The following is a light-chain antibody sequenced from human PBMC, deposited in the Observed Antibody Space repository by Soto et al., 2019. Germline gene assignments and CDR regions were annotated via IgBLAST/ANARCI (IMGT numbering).Light chain of an antibody. CDR3: QKYNSAPLT. J-gene: IGKJ4*01. CDR2: AAS. Sequence: DIQMTQSPSSLSASVGDRVTITCRASQSISNYLAWYQQKPGKVPKLLIYAASTLQSGVPSRFSGSGSGTDFTLTIRSLQPEDVATYYCQKYNSAPLTFGGGTKVEIK. CDR1: QSISNY. V-gene: IGKV1-27*01.